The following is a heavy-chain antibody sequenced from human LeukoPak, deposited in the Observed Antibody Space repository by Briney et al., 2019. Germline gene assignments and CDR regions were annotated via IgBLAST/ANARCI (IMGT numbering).Heavy chain of an antibody. D-gene: IGHD4-23*01. CDR1: GGSFSGYD. J-gene: IGHJ5*02. CDR3: ARVFGGPVSRRFDP. V-gene: IGHV4-59*10. Sequence: SETLSLTCAVYGGSFSGYDWSWIRQPAGKGLEWIGRIYTSGSTNYNPSLKSRVTISLDTSKNQFSLKLSSVTAADTAVYYCARVFGGPVSRRFDPWGQGTLVTVSS. CDR2: IYTSGST.